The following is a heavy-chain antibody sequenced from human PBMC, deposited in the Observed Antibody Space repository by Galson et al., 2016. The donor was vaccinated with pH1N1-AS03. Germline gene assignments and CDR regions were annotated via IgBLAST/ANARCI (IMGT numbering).Heavy chain of an antibody. CDR3: ARQNGHRLLWDY. Sequence: SETLSLTCSVSSGSISGYYWSWIRQPPGKGLEWIGYIYYTGMTNYNPSLKSRVTISVDTSKNQFSLKLSSVTAADTAIYCARQNGHRLLWDYWGQGTLVTVSS. CDR1: SGSISGYY. CDR2: IYYTGMT. D-gene: IGHD2-8*01. J-gene: IGHJ4*02. V-gene: IGHV4-59*08.